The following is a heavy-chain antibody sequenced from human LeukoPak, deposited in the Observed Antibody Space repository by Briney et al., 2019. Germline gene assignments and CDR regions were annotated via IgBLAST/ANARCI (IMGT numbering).Heavy chain of an antibody. CDR2: ISGGGGST. V-gene: IGHV3-23*01. CDR3: AKDQGSGWGVLFY. Sequence: PGGSLRLSCAASGFTFTSSSMNWARQAPGKGLEWVSTISGGGGSTYYADSVKGRFTISRDNSKNTLYLQVNSLRAEDTAVYYCAKDQGSGWGVLFYWGQGTLVTVSS. J-gene: IGHJ4*02. CDR1: GFTFTSSS. D-gene: IGHD6-19*01.